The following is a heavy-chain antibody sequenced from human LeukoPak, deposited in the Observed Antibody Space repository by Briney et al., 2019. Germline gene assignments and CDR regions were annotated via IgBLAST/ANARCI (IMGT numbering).Heavy chain of an antibody. D-gene: IGHD2-15*01. V-gene: IGHV3-23*01. CDR3: AKGVSVGRTRNYFDY. Sequence: GGSLGLSCAASGFTFSSYAMSWVRQAPGKGLEWVSAISGSGGSTYYADSVKGRFTISRDNSKNTLYLQMNSLRAEDTAVYYCAKGVSVGRTRNYFDYWGQGTLVTVSS. CDR2: ISGSGGST. J-gene: IGHJ4*02. CDR1: GFTFSSYA.